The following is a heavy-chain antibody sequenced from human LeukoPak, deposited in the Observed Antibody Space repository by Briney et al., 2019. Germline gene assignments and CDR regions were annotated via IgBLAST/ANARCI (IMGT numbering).Heavy chain of an antibody. J-gene: IGHJ6*02. V-gene: IGHV4-30-4*01. CDR1: GGSISSGDYY. Sequence: SETLSLTCTVSGGSISSGDYYWSRIRQPPGKGLEWIGYIYYSGSTYYNPSLKSRVTISVDTSKNQFSLKLSSVTAADTAVYYCARDYYDSSGYYYYYYGMDVWGQGTTVTVSS. D-gene: IGHD3-22*01. CDR3: ARDYYDSSGYYYYYYGMDV. CDR2: IYYSGST.